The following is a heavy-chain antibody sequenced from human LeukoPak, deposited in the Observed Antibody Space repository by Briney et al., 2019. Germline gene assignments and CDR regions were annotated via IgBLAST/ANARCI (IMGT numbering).Heavy chain of an antibody. D-gene: IGHD2-15*01. CDR2: ISSSSSYK. V-gene: IGHV3-21*04. Sequence: AGSLRLSCAASGFTFSSYSMNWVRPAPGQGREWVSSISSSSSYKYYADSVKGRFTISRDNAKNSLYLQMTSLRAEDTAVYYCARDEYPQGYCCGGSWSYVDYWGQGTLVTVSS. CDR3: ARDEYPQGYCCGGSWSYVDY. CDR1: GFTFSSYS. J-gene: IGHJ4*02.